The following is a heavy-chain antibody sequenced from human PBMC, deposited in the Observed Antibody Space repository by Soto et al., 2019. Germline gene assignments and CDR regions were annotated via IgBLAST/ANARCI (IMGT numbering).Heavy chain of an antibody. J-gene: IGHJ6*02. Sequence: GGSLRLSCAASGFTFSSYGMHWVRQAPGKGLEWVAVISYDGSNKYYADTVKGRFTISRDNSKNTLYLQMNSLRAEDTAVYYCAKEHFDSYGPVYYYYGMDVWGQGTTVTVSS. V-gene: IGHV3-30*18. CDR3: AKEHFDSYGPVYYYYGMDV. CDR1: GFTFSSYG. CDR2: ISYDGSNK. D-gene: IGHD5-18*01.